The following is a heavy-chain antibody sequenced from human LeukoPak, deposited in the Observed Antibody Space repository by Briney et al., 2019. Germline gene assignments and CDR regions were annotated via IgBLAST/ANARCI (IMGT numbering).Heavy chain of an antibody. V-gene: IGHV4-39*01. CDR3: ARLLKYSGSYHCDS. D-gene: IGHD1-26*01. CDR2: IYYSGST. Sequence: PSETLSPTCTVSGGSISSSRHYWGWIRQPPGKGLEWIGNIYYSGSTYYNPSLKSRVTISVDTSKNQFSLKVTSVTAADTAVYYCARLLKYSGSYHCDSWGQGTLVTVSS. J-gene: IGHJ5*01. CDR1: GGSISSSRHY.